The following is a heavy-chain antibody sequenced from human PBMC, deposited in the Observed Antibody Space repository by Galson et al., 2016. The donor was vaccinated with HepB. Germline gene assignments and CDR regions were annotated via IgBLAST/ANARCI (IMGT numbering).Heavy chain of an antibody. J-gene: IGHJ4*02. D-gene: IGHD4-17*01. CDR2: IYYTETT. V-gene: IGHV4-31*03. Sequence: TLSLTCTVSGDSISSREYYWGWIRQHPGKGLEWVGHIYYTETTYYNPSLEGRVTISLDTSENQFSLRLTSVTAADTATYYCARNTGRSDYGDAFEIWGQGTLVTVSS. CDR3: ARNTGRSDYGDAFEI. CDR1: GDSISSREYY.